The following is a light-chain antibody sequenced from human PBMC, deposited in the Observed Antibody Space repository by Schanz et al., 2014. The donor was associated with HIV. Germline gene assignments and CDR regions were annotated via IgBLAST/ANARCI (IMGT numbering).Light chain of an antibody. J-gene: IGKJ1*01. Sequence: DIQVTQSPSSLSASVGDRVTITCRASQSIGNYLNWYQQKPGKAPKLLIYAASSLQSGVPSRFSGSGSGTDFTLTISSLQPEDFATYYCQQSYSTPRAWTFGQGTKVEIK. CDR2: AAS. CDR1: QSIGNY. V-gene: IGKV1-39*01. CDR3: QQSYSTPRAWT.